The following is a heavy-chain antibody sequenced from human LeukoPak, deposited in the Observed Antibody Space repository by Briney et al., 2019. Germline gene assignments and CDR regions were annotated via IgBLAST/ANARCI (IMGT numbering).Heavy chain of an antibody. CDR1: GASMSNYY. CDR2: IYHSGTTYSGST. J-gene: IGHJ4*02. CDR3: ARAGGYGLIDY. D-gene: IGHD5-18*01. V-gene: IGHV4-39*07. Sequence: PSETLSLTCNVSGASMSNYYWVWIRQPPGKGLEWIGSIYHSGTTYSGSTYYNPSLKSRVTISLDTSKNQSSLKVGSMTAADTAVYYCARAGGYGLIDYWGQGTMVTVSS.